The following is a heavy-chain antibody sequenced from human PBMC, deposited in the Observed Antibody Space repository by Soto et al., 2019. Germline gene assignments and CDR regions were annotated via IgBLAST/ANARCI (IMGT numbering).Heavy chain of an antibody. D-gene: IGHD1-1*01. J-gene: IGHJ6*02. Sequence: QVQLVQSGAEVKNPGSSVKVSCKASGYRFSVYGINWVRQAPGQGLEWMGGLIPIYDTANYAQQFQGRLMITADKYTSTVYMELSSLRSEDTAVYYCARLRYPHLDYYGMDVWGQGTKVTVSS. CDR3: ARLRYPHLDYYGMDV. CDR2: LIPIYDTA. CDR1: GYRFSVYG. V-gene: IGHV1-69*06.